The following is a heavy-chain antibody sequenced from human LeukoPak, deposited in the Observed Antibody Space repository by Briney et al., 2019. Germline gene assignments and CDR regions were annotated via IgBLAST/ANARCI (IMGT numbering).Heavy chain of an antibody. CDR1: GGSINSRGYY. Sequence: PSQTLSLTCTVSGGSINSRGYYWSWIRQRPGKGLEWIGYVSYSGRTYYNPSLKTRLSISLDSSRNQFSLKLSSVTAADTAVYYCADGTGYYFDYWGQGTLVTVSS. CDR2: VSYSGRT. D-gene: IGHD1-1*01. J-gene: IGHJ4*02. V-gene: IGHV4-31*03. CDR3: ADGTGYYFDY.